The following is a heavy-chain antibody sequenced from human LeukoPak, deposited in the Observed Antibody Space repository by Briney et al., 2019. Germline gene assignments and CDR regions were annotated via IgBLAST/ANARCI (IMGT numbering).Heavy chain of an antibody. CDR3: ARVLFHSLAVFDY. CDR1: GFTFSSYK. D-gene: IGHD2/OR15-2a*01. J-gene: IGHJ4*02. Sequence: GRSLRLSCAASGFTFSSYKMIWVRQAPGKGLEWVSYITTSGTTTYYAGSLKGRFTISRDNAKNSLYLQMNSLRAEDTAVYYCARVLFHSLAVFDYWGQGTLVTVSS. V-gene: IGHV3-48*03. CDR2: ITTSGTTT.